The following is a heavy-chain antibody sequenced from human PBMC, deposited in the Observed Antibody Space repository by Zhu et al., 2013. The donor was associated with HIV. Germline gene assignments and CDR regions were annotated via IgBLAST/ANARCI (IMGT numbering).Heavy chain of an antibody. CDR3: ATYLGGIVYYDFWSGYYPFDY. J-gene: IGHJ4*02. CDR2: MNPNSGNT. V-gene: IGHV1-8*03. Sequence: QVQLVQSGAEVKKPGASVKVSCKASGYTFISYDINWVRQATGQGLEWMGWMNPNSGNTGYSQKFQGRVTITADKSTSTAYMELSSLRSEDTAVYYCATYLGGIVYYDFWSGYYPFDYWAREPWSPSPQ. D-gene: IGHD3-3*01. CDR1: GYTFISYD.